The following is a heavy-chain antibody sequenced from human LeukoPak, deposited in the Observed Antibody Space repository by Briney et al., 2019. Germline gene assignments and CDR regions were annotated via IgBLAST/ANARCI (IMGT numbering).Heavy chain of an antibody. V-gene: IGHV3-21*01. CDR3: ARADSSSSGRDY. Sequence: GGSLRLSCAASGFTLSSYSMNWVRQAPGKGLEWVSSISSSSSYIYYADSVKGRFTISRDNAKNSLYLQMNSLRAEDTAVYYCARADSSSSGRDYWGQGTLVTVSS. J-gene: IGHJ4*02. CDR1: GFTLSSYS. D-gene: IGHD6-6*01. CDR2: ISSSSSYI.